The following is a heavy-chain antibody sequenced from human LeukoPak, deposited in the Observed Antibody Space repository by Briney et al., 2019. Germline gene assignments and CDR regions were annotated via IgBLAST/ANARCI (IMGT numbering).Heavy chain of an antibody. J-gene: IGHJ4*02. V-gene: IGHV4-59*01. CDR1: GGSISGFY. D-gene: IGHD3-10*01. CDR3: AKIGYYYGPDY. Sequence: PSETLSLTCTVFGGSISGFYWSWIRQPPGKGLEWIGYIYDSGATNYNAPLKSRVTISIDTSKKQFSLKLSSVTAADTAVYYCAKIGYYYGPDYWGQGTLVTVSS. CDR2: IYDSGAT.